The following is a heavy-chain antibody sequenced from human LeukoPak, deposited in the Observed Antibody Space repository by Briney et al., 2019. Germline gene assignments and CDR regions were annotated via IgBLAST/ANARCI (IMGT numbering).Heavy chain of an antibody. D-gene: IGHD1-26*01. V-gene: IGHV3-23*01. Sequence: GGSLRLSCAASGFTFSSYAMSWVRQAPGKGLEWVSVLTGDGNTYYADSVKGRFTNSRDDSKNTLYLQMNSLRAEDTAVYYCVRDLGGRSGHWGQGTLVTVSS. CDR3: VRDLGGRSGH. CDR1: GFTFSSYA. CDR2: LTGDGNT. J-gene: IGHJ4*02.